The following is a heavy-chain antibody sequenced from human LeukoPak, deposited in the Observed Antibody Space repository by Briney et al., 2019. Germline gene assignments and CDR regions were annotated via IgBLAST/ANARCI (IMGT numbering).Heavy chain of an antibody. Sequence: GESLKISCKGSGYSFTSYWIGWVRQALGQGLEWMGWINPNSGDTNYAQEFQGRVTMTRDTSISTAYMELSRLRSDDTAVYYCARAARANPFNWFDPWGQGTLVTVSS. CDR2: INPNSGDT. V-gene: IGHV1-2*02. CDR3: ARAARANPFNWFDP. D-gene: IGHD6-6*01. J-gene: IGHJ5*02. CDR1: GYSFTSYW.